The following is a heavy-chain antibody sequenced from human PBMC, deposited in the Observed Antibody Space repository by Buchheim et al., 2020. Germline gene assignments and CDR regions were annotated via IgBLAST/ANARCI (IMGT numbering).Heavy chain of an antibody. Sequence: EVQLVESGGGLGRPGGSLRLSCVASGFNFGTLWMSWVRQAPGKGLVWVSRINSDGSSTSYADSVKGRFTISRDNAKNTLYLQMNSLRAEDTAVYYCARDRGYSNNNWFDPWGQGTL. D-gene: IGHD4-11*01. CDR1: GFNFGTLW. V-gene: IGHV3-74*01. CDR3: ARDRGYSNNNWFDP. CDR2: INSDGSST. J-gene: IGHJ5*02.